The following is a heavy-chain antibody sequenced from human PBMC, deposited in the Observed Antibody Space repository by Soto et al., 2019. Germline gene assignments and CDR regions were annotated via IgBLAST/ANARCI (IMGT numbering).Heavy chain of an antibody. V-gene: IGHV4-4*07. CDR3: ARGYTETVDGPTPFYFDY. CDR2: TYITGDT. Sequence: PSETLSLTCRVSGDSISSYYWSWIRQSAGKGLEWIGRTYITGDTNYNPSLKSRVTMSVDTSRHQLSLHLSSVTAADTAVYYCARGYTETVDGPTPFYFDYWGQGTPVTVSS. J-gene: IGHJ4*02. CDR1: GDSISSYY. D-gene: IGHD6-19*01.